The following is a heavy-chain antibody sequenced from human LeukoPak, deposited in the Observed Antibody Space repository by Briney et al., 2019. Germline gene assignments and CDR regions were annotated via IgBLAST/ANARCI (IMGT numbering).Heavy chain of an antibody. D-gene: IGHD3-3*01. CDR1: GGSIISSNYY. V-gene: IGHV4-39*01. CDR2: IYQSGSGSS. CDR3: ASTLRFLPYRRFDY. Sequence: KPSETLSLTCSVSGGSIISSNYYWGWIRQPQGMGLEWIGSIYQSGSGSSYYNPSLKSRVTIFGDTSKNQFFLRLSSVTAADTAVYYSASTLRFLPYRRFDYWGQGTLVTVPS. J-gene: IGHJ4*02.